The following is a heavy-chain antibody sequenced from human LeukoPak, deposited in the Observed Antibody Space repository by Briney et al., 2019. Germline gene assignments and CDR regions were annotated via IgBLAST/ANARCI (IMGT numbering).Heavy chain of an antibody. CDR1: GYTFTGYY. D-gene: IGHD6-13*01. CDR2: INPNSGGT. Sequence: GALGKVSCKASGYTFTGYYMHWVRQAPGQGLEWMGWINPNSGGTNYAQKFQGRVTMTRDTSISTAYMELRRLRSDDTAVYYCARPQAAEYYYYYYGMDVWGQGTTVTVSS. CDR3: ARPQAAEYYYYYYGMDV. J-gene: IGHJ6*02. V-gene: IGHV1-2*02.